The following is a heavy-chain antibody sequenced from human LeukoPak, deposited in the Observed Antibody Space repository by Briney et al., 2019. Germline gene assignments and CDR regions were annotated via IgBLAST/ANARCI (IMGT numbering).Heavy chain of an antibody. CDR2: IYCGDSDT. J-gene: IGHJ3*02. V-gene: IGHV5-51*01. CDR3: ARQLTTLKGFDI. Sequence: GESLKISCEGSLYSFTNYWIGWVRQLPGKGLGWMGSIYCGDSDTRYSPSFQGQVTISADKSINTAYLQWTSLKASDTAMYYCARQLTTLKGFDIWGQGTMVIASS. D-gene: IGHD4-11*01. CDR1: LYSFTNYW.